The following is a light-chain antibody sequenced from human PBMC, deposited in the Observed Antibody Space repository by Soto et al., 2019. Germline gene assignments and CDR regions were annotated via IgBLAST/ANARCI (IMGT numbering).Light chain of an antibody. V-gene: IGKV3-20*01. J-gene: IGKJ1*01. CDR2: GAS. Sequence: EIVMTQSPATLSVSPGGRATLSCRASQSISYTLAWYQQKPGHAPGLLIEGASSRAPGIPDRCSGTGSGTDFTPTLSRPEREAFAVYYCQQNGSSPWTFGQGTKV. CDR3: QQNGSSPWT. CDR1: QSISYT.